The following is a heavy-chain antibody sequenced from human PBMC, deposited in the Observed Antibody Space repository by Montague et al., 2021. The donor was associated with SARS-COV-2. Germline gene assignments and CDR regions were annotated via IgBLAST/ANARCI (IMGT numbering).Heavy chain of an antibody. J-gene: IGHJ4*02. CDR3: ARDGFRWDFDC. CDR2: IYTTGST. Sequence: TLSLTCTVSGDSITSDVSYWSWIRQPAGKGLEWIGRIYTTGSTNFNPSLKSRLTISLDTSKNQFSLKLSSVTAADTAVHYCARDGFRWDFDCWGQGTLVTVSS. V-gene: IGHV4-61*02. D-gene: IGHD1-26*01. CDR1: GDSITSDVSY.